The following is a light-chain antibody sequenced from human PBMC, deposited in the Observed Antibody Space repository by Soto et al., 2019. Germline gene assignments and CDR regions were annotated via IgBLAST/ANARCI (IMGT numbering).Light chain of an antibody. V-gene: IGLV2-14*01. CDR3: SSFTTMNTLV. CDR2: EAT. Sequence: QSVLTQPASVSGSPGQSITISCTGASSDVGDYNYVSWYQQHPGEAPRLLIHEATNRPSGVSNRFSGSKSGNMASLTISGLQAEDEADYYCSSFTTMNTLVFGGGTKLTVL. J-gene: IGLJ1*01. CDR1: SSDVGDYNY.